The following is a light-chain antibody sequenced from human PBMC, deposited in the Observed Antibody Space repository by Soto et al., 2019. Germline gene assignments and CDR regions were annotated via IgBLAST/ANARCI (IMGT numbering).Light chain of an antibody. CDR3: QQRHMWPIT. Sequence: EVVLTHSPVTLSFSPGERATLSCRASQSFRGLLAWYQQKPGQAHRLLIYDAYNRATGIPPRFSGSGSGTDGTITISSLEPEDSSVYDGQQRHMWPITFGQGTRLEIK. CDR2: DAY. J-gene: IGKJ5*01. V-gene: IGKV3-11*01. CDR1: QSFRGL.